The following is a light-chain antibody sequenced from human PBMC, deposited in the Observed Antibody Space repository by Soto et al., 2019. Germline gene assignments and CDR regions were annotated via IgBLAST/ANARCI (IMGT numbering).Light chain of an antibody. CDR3: QQYGSSPSWT. CDR2: GAD. J-gene: IGKJ1*01. V-gene: IGKV3-20*01. CDR1: QSVSSDF. Sequence: DIVLTQYPGTLSLSPGESATLSCRGSQSVSSDFLAWYQQKPRQAPSLIIYGADNRATGIPDTFSGSGSGAAFTPTISRLEPEGFAVYYCQQYGSSPSWTFGQGTKVDIK.